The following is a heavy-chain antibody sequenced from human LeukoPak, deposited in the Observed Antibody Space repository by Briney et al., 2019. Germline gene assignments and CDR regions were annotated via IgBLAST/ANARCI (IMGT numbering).Heavy chain of an antibody. CDR1: GFTFSSYA. V-gene: IGHV3-23*01. CDR3: AKDVLLVGARDYFDY. CDR2: ISGSGGST. Sequence: GGSLXLSXTASGFTFSSYAMSWVRQAPGKGLEWVSAISGSGGSTYYADSVKGRFTISRDNSKNTLYLQMNSLRAEDTAVYYCAKDVLLVGARDYFDYWGQGTLVTVSS. J-gene: IGHJ4*02. D-gene: IGHD1-26*01.